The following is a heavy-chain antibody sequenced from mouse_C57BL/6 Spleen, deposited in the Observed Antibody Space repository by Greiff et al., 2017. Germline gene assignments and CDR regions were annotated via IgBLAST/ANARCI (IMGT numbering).Heavy chain of an antibody. D-gene: IGHD2-5*01. CDR2: IDPEDGEP. V-gene: IGHV14-2*01. Sequence: VQLQQSGAELVKPGASVKLSCTASGFNIKDYYMHWVKQRTEQGLEWIGRIDPEDGEPKSAPKFPGKATITADTSSKTAYLQLSSLTSEDKAGYYWARGPTIVSYYFDDWGQGTTLTVSS. CDR1: GFNIKDYY. J-gene: IGHJ2*01. CDR3: ARGPTIVSYYFDD.